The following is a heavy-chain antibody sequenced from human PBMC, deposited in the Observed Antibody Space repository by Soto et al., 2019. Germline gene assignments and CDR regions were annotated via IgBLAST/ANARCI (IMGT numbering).Heavy chain of an antibody. CDR1: GFTFSSYA. Sequence: HPGGSLRLSYAASGFTFSSYAMHWVRQAPGKGLEWVSVISYDGSNKYYADSVKGRFTISRDNSKNTLYLQMNSLRAEDTAVYYGARALAAYSSGWYIDYWGQGTLVTVSS. CDR2: ISYDGSNK. J-gene: IGHJ4*02. D-gene: IGHD6-19*01. CDR3: ARALAAYSSGWYIDY. V-gene: IGHV3-30-3*01.